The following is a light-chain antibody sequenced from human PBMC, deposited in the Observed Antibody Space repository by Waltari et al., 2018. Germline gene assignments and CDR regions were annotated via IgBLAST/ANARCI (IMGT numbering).Light chain of an antibody. J-gene: IGLJ1*01. CDR1: ISDIGRYNF. CDR3: CSYTSTSTYV. V-gene: IGLV2-14*01. CDR2: EVS. Sequence: QSALTQPASVSGSPGQSIAISCTGSISDIGRYNFVSWYQHHPGTAPKLIIYEVSKRPSGASLRFSGSKSGSTASLTISGLQAEDETTYYCCSYTSTSTYVFGNGTKVAVL.